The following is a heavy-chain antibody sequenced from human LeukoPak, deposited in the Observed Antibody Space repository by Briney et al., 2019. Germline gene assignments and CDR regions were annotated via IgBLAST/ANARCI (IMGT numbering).Heavy chain of an antibody. J-gene: IGHJ4*02. V-gene: IGHV3-15*01. D-gene: IGHD3-10*01. Sequence: PGGSLRLSCVGSGFTFSNAWMSWVRQAPGKGLEWVGQIKTKTDGRTTDSAATVKGRFTISRDDSKNTLYLQMNSLKTEDTAMYYCTTLYGSGNYYWGQGTLVTVSS. CDR2: IKTKTDGRTT. CDR3: TTLYGSGNYY. CDR1: GFTFSNAW.